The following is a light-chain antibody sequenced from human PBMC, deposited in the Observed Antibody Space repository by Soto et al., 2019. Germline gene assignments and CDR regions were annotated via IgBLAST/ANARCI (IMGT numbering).Light chain of an antibody. J-gene: IGKJ2*01. Sequence: EIVLTQSPGTLSLSPGEGATLSCRASQSVGSNLAWYQQKPGQAPRLLMYGAFIRAPGFPVRFRGTGSGSEFTLTISSLQSEDGALYYCQQYDKWPYTFGQGTNLEIK. V-gene: IGKV3-15*01. CDR3: QQYDKWPYT. CDR1: QSVGSN. CDR2: GAF.